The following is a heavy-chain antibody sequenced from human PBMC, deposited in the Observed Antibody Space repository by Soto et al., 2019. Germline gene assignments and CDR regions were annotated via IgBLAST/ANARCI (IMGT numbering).Heavy chain of an antibody. Sequence: SLRLSCAASGFTFSSYAMSWVRQAPGKGLEWVSAISGSGGSTYYADSVKGRFTISRDNSKNTLYLQMNSLRAEDTAVYYCAKARGYQSGAFDIWGQGTMVTVSS. CDR1: GFTFSSYA. CDR3: AKARGYQSGAFDI. CDR2: ISGSGGST. V-gene: IGHV3-23*01. J-gene: IGHJ3*02. D-gene: IGHD3-22*01.